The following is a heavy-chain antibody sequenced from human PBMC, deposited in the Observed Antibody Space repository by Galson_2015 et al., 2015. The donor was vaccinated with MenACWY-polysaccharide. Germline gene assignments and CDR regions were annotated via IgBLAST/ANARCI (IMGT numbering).Heavy chain of an antibody. CDR1: GYIFTSHN. D-gene: IGHD2-21*01. J-gene: IGHJ4*01. CDR2: INTGTGNT. Sequence: SVKVSCKASGYIFTSHNIHWVRQAPGQGLEWMGWINTGTGNTKYSQNFQGRVTFTSDTSATTAYMELSSLRSEDTAVYYCARVECGSVCYYLTDYWGHGPL. V-gene: IGHV1-3*04. CDR3: ARVECGSVCYYLTDY.